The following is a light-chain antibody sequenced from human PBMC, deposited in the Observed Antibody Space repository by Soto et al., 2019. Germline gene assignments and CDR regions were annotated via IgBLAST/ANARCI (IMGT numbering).Light chain of an antibody. CDR1: QGISRA. V-gene: IGKV1-13*02. J-gene: IGKJ3*01. CDR3: QQFNSYPRT. CDR2: DAS. Sequence: AIPLTQSPSSLSASVGDRVTITCRASQGISRALAWYQQKPGKAPKLLIYDASDLESGVPSRFSGSGSGTYFTLTISSLQPEDFATYYCQQFNSYPRTFGPGTKVDIK.